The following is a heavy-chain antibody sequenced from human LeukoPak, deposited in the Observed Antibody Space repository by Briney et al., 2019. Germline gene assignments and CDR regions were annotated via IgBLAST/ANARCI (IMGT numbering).Heavy chain of an antibody. CDR2: ISYDGSDN. CDR3: ARDPSNSGTYYVLDY. V-gene: IGHV3-30*03. Sequence: PGGSLRLSCAASGFTFSSYGMHWVRQAPGKGLEWVAVISYDGSDNYYADSVKGRFTISRDNFKKTLYLQMNSLIAEDTAVYYCARDPSNSGTYYVLDYWGQGALVTVSS. CDR1: GFTFSSYG. J-gene: IGHJ4*02. D-gene: IGHD1-26*01.